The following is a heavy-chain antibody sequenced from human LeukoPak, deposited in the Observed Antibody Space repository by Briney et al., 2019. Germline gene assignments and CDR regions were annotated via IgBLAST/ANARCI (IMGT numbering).Heavy chain of an antibody. CDR3: ARSGDNYYYHYMDV. J-gene: IGHJ6*03. Sequence: GGSLRLSCAASGFTFSSYWMHWVRQAPGKGLEWVSSISSSSSYIYYVDSVKGRFTISRDNAKNSLYLQMNSLRVEDTAVYYCARSGDNYYYHYMDVWGKGTTVTVSS. D-gene: IGHD1-26*01. CDR2: ISSSSSYI. CDR1: GFTFSSYW. V-gene: IGHV3-21*01.